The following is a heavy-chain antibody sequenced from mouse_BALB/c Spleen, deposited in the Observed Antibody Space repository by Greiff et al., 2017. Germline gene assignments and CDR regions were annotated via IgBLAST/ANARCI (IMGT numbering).Heavy chain of an antibody. Sequence: VQLQQSGADLARPGASVKMSCKASGYTFTSYTMHWVNQRPGQGLEWIGYINPSSGYTNYNQKFKDKATLTADKSSSTAYMQLSSLTSEDSAVYYCARSGYAYFDDWGQGTTLTVSS. CDR2: INPSSGYT. V-gene: IGHV1-4*01. J-gene: IGHJ2*01. D-gene: IGHD2-14*01. CDR3: ARSGYAYFDD. CDR1: GYTFTSYT.